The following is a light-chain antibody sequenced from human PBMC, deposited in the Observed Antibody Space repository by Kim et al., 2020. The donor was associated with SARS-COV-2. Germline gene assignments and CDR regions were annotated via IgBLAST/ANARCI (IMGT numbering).Light chain of an antibody. J-gene: IGLJ3*02. CDR3: QAWDSSTWV. V-gene: IGLV3-1*01. CDR1: KLGVKY. CDR2: QDS. Sequence: VSRGQAGSIHWAGDKLGVKYACWYKQRPGQSPVLIIYQDSKRPSGIPERFSGSDSGNTATLTISGTQAMDEADYYCQAWDSSTWVFGGGTQLTVL.